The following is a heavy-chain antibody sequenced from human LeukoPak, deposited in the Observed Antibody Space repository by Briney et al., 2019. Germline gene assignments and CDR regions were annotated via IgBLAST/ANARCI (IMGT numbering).Heavy chain of an antibody. CDR3: ARVKVDTAMVRAFDI. J-gene: IGHJ3*02. CDR2: TYHSGGT. D-gene: IGHD5-18*01. Sequence: SETLSLTCAVSGGSISSSNWWSWVRQPPGKGLEWIGETYHSGGTIYNSSLKSRVTISVDKSKNQFSLKLSSVTAADTAVYYCARVKVDTAMVRAFDIWGQGTMVTVSS. CDR1: GGSISSSNW. V-gene: IGHV4-4*02.